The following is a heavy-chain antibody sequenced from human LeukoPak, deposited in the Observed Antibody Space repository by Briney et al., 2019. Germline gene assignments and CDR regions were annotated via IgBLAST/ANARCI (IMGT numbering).Heavy chain of an antibody. D-gene: IGHD4-17*01. V-gene: IGHV3-15*01. Sequence: GGSLRLSCAASGFTFNNAWMSWVRPAPGKGLEWFGRIKSKTHGVTTDYAAPVKGRFTISRDDSKNTLYLQMNSLKTEDTAVYYCSHDYGGYGGYDYWGQGTLVTVSS. J-gene: IGHJ4*02. CDR1: GFTFNNAW. CDR3: SHDYGGYGGYDY. CDR2: IKSKTHGVTT.